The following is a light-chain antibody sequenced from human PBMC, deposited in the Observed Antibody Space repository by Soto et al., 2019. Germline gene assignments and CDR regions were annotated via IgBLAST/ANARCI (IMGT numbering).Light chain of an antibody. V-gene: IGKV3-11*01. J-gene: IGKJ5*01. CDR1: QFMSSNY. CDR2: GAS. CDR3: QQRDSWPIT. Sequence: EIVMTQSPGTLSLSPGERATLSCRASQFMSSNYLSWYQQKPGQAPRLLIFGASNRATGIPARFSGSGSGTDFTLTINSLEPDDFAVYYCQQRDSWPITFGQGTRLEIK.